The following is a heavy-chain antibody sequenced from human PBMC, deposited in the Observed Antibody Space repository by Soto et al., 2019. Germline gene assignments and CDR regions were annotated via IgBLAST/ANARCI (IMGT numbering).Heavy chain of an antibody. J-gene: IGHJ6*02. CDR1: GFTFSTYS. CDR3: ARDLRNLYNWNLRNPYYYYYGMDV. Sequence: GSLRLSCAASGFTFSTYSMNWVRQAPGKGLEWIGEINHSGSTNYNPSLKSRVTISVDTSKNQFSLKLSSVTAADTAVYYCARDLRNLYNWNLRNPYYYYYGMDVWGQGTTVTVSS. D-gene: IGHD1-1*01. V-gene: IGHV4-34*01. CDR2: INHSGST.